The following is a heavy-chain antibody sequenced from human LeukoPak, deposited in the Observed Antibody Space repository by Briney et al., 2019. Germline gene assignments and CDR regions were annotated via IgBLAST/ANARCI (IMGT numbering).Heavy chain of an antibody. V-gene: IGHV4-39*01. CDR1: GGSISSGSYF. J-gene: IGHJ4*02. D-gene: IGHD3-3*01. CDR3: ARHVGGSRYYDFWSGYYTDY. Sequence: SETLSLTCTVSGGSISSGSYFWGWIRQPPGKGLEWIGTIYYSGSSYHNPSLKSRVTISVDTSRYQFSLKLSSVTAADTAVYYCARHVGGSRYYDFWSGYYTDYWGQGTLVTVSS. CDR2: IYYSGSS.